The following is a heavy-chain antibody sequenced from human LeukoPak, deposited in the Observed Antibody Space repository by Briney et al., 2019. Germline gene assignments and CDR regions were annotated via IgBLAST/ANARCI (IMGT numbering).Heavy chain of an antibody. V-gene: IGHV4-34*01. CDR1: GGSFSGYY. Sequence: PSETLSLTCAVYGGSFSGYYWSWIRQPPGKGLEWIGEINHSGSTNYNPSLKSRVTISVDTSKNQFSLKLSSVTAADTAVYYCARGGYSYGYDFGYFDYWGQGTLVTVSS. CDR3: ARGGYSYGYDFGYFDY. D-gene: IGHD5-18*01. J-gene: IGHJ4*02. CDR2: INHSGST.